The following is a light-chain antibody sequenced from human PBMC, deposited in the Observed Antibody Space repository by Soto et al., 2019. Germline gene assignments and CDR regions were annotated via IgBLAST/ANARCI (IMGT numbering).Light chain of an antibody. CDR3: QHFNSYPWT. V-gene: IGKV1-5*03. CDR1: QSISSW. Sequence: DIQMRQSPSTLSASVGDRVTITCRASQSISSWLAWYQQKPGKAPKLLINKASSLESGVPSRFSGSGSGTEFTLTISSLQPDDFATYYCQHFNSYPWTFGQGTKVDIK. CDR2: KAS. J-gene: IGKJ1*01.